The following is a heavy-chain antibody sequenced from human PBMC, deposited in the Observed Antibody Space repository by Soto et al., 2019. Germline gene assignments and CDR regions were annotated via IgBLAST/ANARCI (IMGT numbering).Heavy chain of an antibody. Sequence: VGSLRLSCAASGFTFSSYAMSWVRQAPGKGLEWVSAISGSGGSTYYADSVKGRFTISRDNSKNTLYLQMNSLRAEDTAVYYCAKGGRYCTNGVCSYFDYWGQGTLVTVSS. J-gene: IGHJ4*02. D-gene: IGHD2-8*01. CDR3: AKGGRYCTNGVCSYFDY. CDR1: GFTFSSYA. V-gene: IGHV3-23*01. CDR2: ISGSGGST.